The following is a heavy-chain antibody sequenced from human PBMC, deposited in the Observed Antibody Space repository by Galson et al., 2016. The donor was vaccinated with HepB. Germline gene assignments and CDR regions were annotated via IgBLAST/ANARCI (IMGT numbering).Heavy chain of an antibody. CDR2: ISGSGGST. V-gene: IGHV3-23*01. Sequence: SLRLSCAASGFTFSSYAMSWVRQAPGKGLEWVSIISGSGGSTYYADSVKGRFTIYRDNSKNKLYLHMNSLRAEDTAVYYCVKGASMGWLQLQASYLDYWGEGTLVTVSS. D-gene: IGHD5-24*01. CDR1: GFTFSSYA. J-gene: IGHJ4*02. CDR3: VKGASMGWLQLQASYLDY.